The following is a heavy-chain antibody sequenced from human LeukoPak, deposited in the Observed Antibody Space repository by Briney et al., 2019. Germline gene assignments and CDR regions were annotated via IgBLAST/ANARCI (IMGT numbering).Heavy chain of an antibody. CDR2: IIPILGIA. CDR1: GGTFSSYA. D-gene: IGHD3-22*01. CDR3: ARGQIHYYDSSGYYGGHYFDY. Sequence: SVKVSCKASGGTFSSYAISWVRQAPGQGLEWMGRIIPILGIANYAQKFQGRVTITADKSTSTAYMELSNLRSEDTAVYYCARGQIHYYDSSGYYGGHYFDYWGQGTLVTVSS. V-gene: IGHV1-69*04. J-gene: IGHJ4*02.